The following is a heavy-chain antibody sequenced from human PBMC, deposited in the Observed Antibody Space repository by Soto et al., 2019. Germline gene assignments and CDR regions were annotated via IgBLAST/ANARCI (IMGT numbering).Heavy chain of an antibody. CDR1: GFTFSSYG. V-gene: IGHV3-30*18. CDR2: ISYDGSDK. D-gene: IGHD2-15*01. CDR3: AKGVVVATTDCQH. J-gene: IGHJ1*01. Sequence: QVQLVESGGGVVQPGRSLRLSCAASGFTFSSYGMHWVRQAPGKGLGWVAVISYDGSDKYYADSVKGRFTISRDNSNNTRYLQVDSLRAEDTAVYDCAKGVVVATTDCQHWGQGTLVTVSA.